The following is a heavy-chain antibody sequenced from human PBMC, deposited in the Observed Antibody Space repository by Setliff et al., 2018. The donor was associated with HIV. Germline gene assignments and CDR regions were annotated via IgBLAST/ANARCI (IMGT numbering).Heavy chain of an antibody. V-gene: IGHV3-7*01. Sequence: GGSLRLSCAASGFTFSSYWMSWVRQAPGKGLEWVANIKQDGREKYYVDSVKGRFTISRDNAKNSLYLQMNSLRAEDTAVYYCARVYDSSGYSLSIPGYWGQGTLVTVSS. CDR2: IKQDGREK. J-gene: IGHJ4*01. CDR1: GFTFSSYW. D-gene: IGHD3-22*01. CDR3: ARVYDSSGYSLSIPGY.